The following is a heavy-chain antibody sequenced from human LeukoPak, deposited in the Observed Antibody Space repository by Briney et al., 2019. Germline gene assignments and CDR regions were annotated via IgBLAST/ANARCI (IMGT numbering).Heavy chain of an antibody. D-gene: IGHD1-26*01. V-gene: IGHV3-30*18. J-gene: IGHJ6*02. Sequence: GGSLRLSCAASGFTFSIYGMHWVRQAPGKGLEWVAVISYDGSNKYYADSVKGRFTISRDNSKNTLYLQMNTLRAEDTAVYYCAKEVGYGMDVWGQGTTVTVSS. CDR3: AKEVGYGMDV. CDR2: ISYDGSNK. CDR1: GFTFSIYG.